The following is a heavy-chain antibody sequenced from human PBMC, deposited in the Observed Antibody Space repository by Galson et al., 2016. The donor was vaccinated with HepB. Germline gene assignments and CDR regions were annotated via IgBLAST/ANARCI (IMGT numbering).Heavy chain of an antibody. D-gene: IGHD4-17*01. Sequence: SVKVSCKASGYTFTDYYMHWVRQAPGQGLEWMGWINPNSGGTNYAQKFQGWVTMTRDTSISTAYMELTRLRSDDTAVYYCAANYGDYYYGVDVWGQGTTVTVSS. CDR2: INPNSGGT. CDR3: AANYGDYYYGVDV. J-gene: IGHJ6*02. V-gene: IGHV1-2*04. CDR1: GYTFTDYY.